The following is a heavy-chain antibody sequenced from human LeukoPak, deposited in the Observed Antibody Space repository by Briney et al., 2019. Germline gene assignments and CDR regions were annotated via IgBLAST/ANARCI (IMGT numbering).Heavy chain of an antibody. CDR1: GGSFSGYY. CDR3: ARGSHSRGRYCSSTSCYAGVNWFDP. Sequence: PSETLSLSCAVSGGSFSGYYWSWIRQPPGKGLEWIGEINHSGSTNYNPSLKSRVTISVDTSKNQFSLKLSSVTAADTAVYCCARGSHSRGRYCSSTSCYAGVNWFDPWGQGTLVTVSS. D-gene: IGHD2-2*01. J-gene: IGHJ5*02. V-gene: IGHV4-34*01. CDR2: INHSGST.